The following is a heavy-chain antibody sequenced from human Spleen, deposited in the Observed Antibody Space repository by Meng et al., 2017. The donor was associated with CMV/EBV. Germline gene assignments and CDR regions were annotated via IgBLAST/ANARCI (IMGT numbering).Heavy chain of an antibody. J-gene: IGHJ5*02. V-gene: IGHV3-30*18. D-gene: IGHD3-3*01. CDR1: AFTFSSSW. Sequence: GGSLRLSCAASAFTFSSSWMHWVRQAPGKGLEWVAVISYDGSNKYYADSVKGRFTISRDNSKNTLYLQMNSLRAEDTAVYYCAKQYYDFWSGYQYNWFDPWGQGTLVTVSS. CDR3: AKQYYDFWSGYQYNWFDP. CDR2: ISYDGSNK.